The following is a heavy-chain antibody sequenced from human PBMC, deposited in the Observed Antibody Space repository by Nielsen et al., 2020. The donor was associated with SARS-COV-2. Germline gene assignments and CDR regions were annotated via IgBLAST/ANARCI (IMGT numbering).Heavy chain of an antibody. CDR2: IYTDGST. CDR1: GFTISSSF. J-gene: IGHJ6*02. Sequence: GESLKISCGASGFTISSSFMSWVRQAAGKGLDWVSVIYTDGSTSHADSVKGRFTISRDNSKNTLYLQMNSLRAKDTAVYYCARDNWGRMDVWGQGTTVTVSS. CDR3: ARDNWGRMDV. D-gene: IGHD7-27*01. V-gene: IGHV3-66*01.